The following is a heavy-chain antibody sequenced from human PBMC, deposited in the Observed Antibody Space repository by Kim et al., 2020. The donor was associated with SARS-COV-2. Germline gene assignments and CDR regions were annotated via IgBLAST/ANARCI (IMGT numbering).Heavy chain of an antibody. D-gene: IGHD1-26*01. CDR3: ARGQVATYFQH. Sequence: TYYTPSHQGRVTISVDTSKNQFSLKLSSVTAADTAVYYCARGQVATYFQHWGQGTLVTVSS. J-gene: IGHJ1*01. V-gene: IGHV4-31*02. CDR2: T.